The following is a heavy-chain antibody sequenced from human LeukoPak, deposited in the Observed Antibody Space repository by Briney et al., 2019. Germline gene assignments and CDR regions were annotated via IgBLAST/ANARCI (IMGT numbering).Heavy chain of an antibody. Sequence: SETLSLTCTVSDDSISDYYRGWIRQPPGKGLEWIGYFHNSGTSTYNPSLKSRVTISADTSKNQFSLKLNSLTTADTAVYYCTRGAGWLIDYWGQGILVSVSS. CDR2: FHNSGTS. V-gene: IGHV4-59*01. CDR3: TRGAGWLIDY. CDR1: DDSISDYY. D-gene: IGHD3-16*01. J-gene: IGHJ4*02.